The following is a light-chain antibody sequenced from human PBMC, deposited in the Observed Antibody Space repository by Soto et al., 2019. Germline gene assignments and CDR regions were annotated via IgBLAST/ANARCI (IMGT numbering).Light chain of an antibody. Sequence: SYELTHPPSVSVAQGQTARITCERNNIGSKSVHWYQQKPGQAPVLVVYGDSDRPSGNPERFSGSNSENTATLTITRVEAGDEADYYCQVWDSSSDHVVFGGGTKLTVL. V-gene: IGLV3-21*02. CDR2: GDS. CDR3: QVWDSSSDHVV. CDR1: NIGSKS. J-gene: IGLJ2*01.